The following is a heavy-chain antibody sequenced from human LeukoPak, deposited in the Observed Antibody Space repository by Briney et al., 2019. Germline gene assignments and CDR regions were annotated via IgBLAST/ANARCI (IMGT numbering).Heavy chain of an antibody. CDR3: ARGPTLTQDIVVVVAATKGYYFDY. V-gene: IGHV4-34*01. CDR2: INHSGST. D-gene: IGHD2-15*01. J-gene: IGHJ4*02. Sequence: SETLSLTCAVYGGSFSGYYWSWIRQPPGKWLEWIGEINHSGSTNYNPSLKSRVTISVDTSKNQFSLKLSSVTAADTAVYYCARGPTLTQDIVVVVAATKGYYFDYWGQGTLVTVSS. CDR1: GGSFSGYY.